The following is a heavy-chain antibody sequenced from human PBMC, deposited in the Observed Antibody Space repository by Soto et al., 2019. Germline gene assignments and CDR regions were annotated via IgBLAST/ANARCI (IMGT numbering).Heavy chain of an antibody. J-gene: IGHJ3*02. CDR1: GFTFSNAW. CDR3: TTGLSKFMVVPASIGDDAFDI. CDR2: IKSKTDGGTT. D-gene: IGHD2-2*02. Sequence: GGSLRLSCAASGFTFSNAWMSWVRQAPGKGLEWVGRIKSKTDGGTTDYAAPVRGRLTISRDGSKNMLYLQMNSLKTDDPAVYYCTTGLSKFMVVPASIGDDAFDIWGQGTMVTVAS. V-gene: IGHV3-15*01.